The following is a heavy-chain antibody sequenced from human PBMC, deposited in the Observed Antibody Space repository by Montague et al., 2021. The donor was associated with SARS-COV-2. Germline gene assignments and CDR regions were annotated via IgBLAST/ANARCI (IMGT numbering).Heavy chain of an antibody. Sequence: SETLSLTCTRLGGWNTGADQNCTRLNPSHGKRLYGVVSMNNSDNTYYNPSLESRLTMSVDTSKDQFSLKLRSVTAADAAVYHCARAWRYGDYSGVHFAPWGQGTLVTVSS. CDR3: ARAWRYGDYSGVHFAP. D-gene: IGHD4-17*01. CDR2: MNNSDNT. J-gene: IGHJ5*02. CDR1: GGWNTGAD. V-gene: IGHV4-39*07.